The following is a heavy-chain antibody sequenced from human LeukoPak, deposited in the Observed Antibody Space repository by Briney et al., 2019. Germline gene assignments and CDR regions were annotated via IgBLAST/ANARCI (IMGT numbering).Heavy chain of an antibody. J-gene: IGHJ4*02. CDR2: IYPGDSDT. CDR3: ARWEVGRSYPPYFDY. D-gene: IGHD1-26*01. V-gene: IGHV5-51*01. CDR1: GYSFTSYW. Sequence: GESLKISGKGSGYSFTSYWIGWVREMPGKGLEWVGVIYPGDSDTRYSPSFQGQVTISADKSISTAYLQWSSLKASDTAMYYCARWEVGRSYPPYFDYWGQGTLVTVSS.